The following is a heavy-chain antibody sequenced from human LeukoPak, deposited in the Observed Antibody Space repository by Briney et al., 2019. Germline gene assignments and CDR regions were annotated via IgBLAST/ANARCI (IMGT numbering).Heavy chain of an antibody. Sequence: ASVKVSCKASGYTFTSYGIYWVRQAPGQGLEWMGWISAYNGNTRFAQRFQGRVTMTTDTSTSTAYMELRSLRSDDTAVYYCARDIGVALGYSQHWGQGTLVTVSS. CDR1: GYTFTSYG. CDR2: ISAYNGNT. J-gene: IGHJ1*01. D-gene: IGHD6-19*01. V-gene: IGHV1-18*04. CDR3: ARDIGVALGYSQH.